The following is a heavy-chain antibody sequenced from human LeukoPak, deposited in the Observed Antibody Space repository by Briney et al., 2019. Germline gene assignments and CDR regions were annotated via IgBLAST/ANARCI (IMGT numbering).Heavy chain of an antibody. CDR3: ARGPYDSSGYIYYYYYGMDV. CDR1: GFTFSSYA. Sequence: GASLRLSCAASGFTFSSYAMSWVRQAPGKGLEWVSAISGSGGSTYYADSVKGRFTISRDNSKNTLYLQMNSLRAEDTAVYYCARGPYDSSGYIYYYYYGMDVWGKGTTVTVSS. D-gene: IGHD3-22*01. J-gene: IGHJ6*04. CDR2: ISGSGGST. V-gene: IGHV3-23*01.